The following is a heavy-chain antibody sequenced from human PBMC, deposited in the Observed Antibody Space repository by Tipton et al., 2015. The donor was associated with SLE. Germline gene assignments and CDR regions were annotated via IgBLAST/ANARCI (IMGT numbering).Heavy chain of an antibody. V-gene: IGHV3-21*01. J-gene: IGHJ4*02. CDR2: ISSSSSYI. Sequence: SLRLSCAASGFTFSSYSMNWVRQAPGKGLEWVSSISSSSSYIYYADSVKGRFTISRDNAKNSPYLQMNSLRAEDTAVYYCARDGAAHGFDYWGQGTLVTVSS. CDR1: GFTFSSYS. CDR3: ARDGAAHGFDY. D-gene: IGHD6-6*01.